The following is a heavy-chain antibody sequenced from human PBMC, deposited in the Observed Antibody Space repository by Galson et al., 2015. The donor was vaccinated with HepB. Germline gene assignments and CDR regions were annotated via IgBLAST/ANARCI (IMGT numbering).Heavy chain of an antibody. Sequence: SLRLSCAASGFTFDHYWIHWVRQAPGKGLMWVSRINADGSDTGYADSAEGRFTISRDNAKSALYLQMDSLKVADTAVYYCARDSGSYPFDYWGQGTLVTVSS. D-gene: IGHD1-26*01. CDR1: GFTFDHYW. J-gene: IGHJ4*02. CDR3: ARDSGSYPFDY. CDR2: INADGSDT. V-gene: IGHV3-74*01.